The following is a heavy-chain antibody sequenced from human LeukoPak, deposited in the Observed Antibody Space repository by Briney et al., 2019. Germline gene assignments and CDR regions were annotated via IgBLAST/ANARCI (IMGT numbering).Heavy chain of an antibody. Sequence: GASVKVSCKASGYTFTSYDINWVRQATGQGLEWMGWMNPNSGNTGYAQKFQGRVTMTRNTSISTAYMELSSLRSEDTAVYYCARGSRDGYNPGGSIDIWGQGTMVTVSS. J-gene: IGHJ3*02. D-gene: IGHD5-24*01. CDR3: ARGSRDGYNPGGSIDI. CDR2: MNPNSGNT. V-gene: IGHV1-8*01. CDR1: GYTFTSYD.